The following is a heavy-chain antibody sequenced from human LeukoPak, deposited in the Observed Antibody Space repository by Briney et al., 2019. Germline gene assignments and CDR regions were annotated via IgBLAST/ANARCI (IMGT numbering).Heavy chain of an antibody. Sequence: SQTLSLTCAVSGGSISSGGYYWSWIRQPPGKGLEWIGYIYHSGSTYYNPSLKSRVTISVDTSKNQFSLKLSSVTAADTAVYYCARDGSSSWYGAFDIWGQGTMVTVSS. CDR2: IYHSGST. V-gene: IGHV4-30-2*01. CDR1: GGSISSGGYY. D-gene: IGHD6-13*01. CDR3: ARDGSSSWYGAFDI. J-gene: IGHJ3*02.